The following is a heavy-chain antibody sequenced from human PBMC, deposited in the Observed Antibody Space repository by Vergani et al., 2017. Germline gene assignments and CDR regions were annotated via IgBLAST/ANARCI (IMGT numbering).Heavy chain of an antibody. CDR1: GFTFSSYA. CDR2: ISGSGGST. Sequence: EVQLLESGGGLVQPGGSLRLSCAASGFTFSSYAMSWVRQAPGKGLEWVSAISGSGGSTYYADSVKGRYTISRVNSKNTMYLQMNSLRAEHTAVYYCASRTYYYYYMDVWGTGTTVTVSS. V-gene: IGHV3-23*01. CDR3: ASRTYYYYYMDV. J-gene: IGHJ6*03.